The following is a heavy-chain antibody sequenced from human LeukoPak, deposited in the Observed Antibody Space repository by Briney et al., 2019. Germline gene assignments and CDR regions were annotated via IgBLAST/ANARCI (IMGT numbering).Heavy chain of an antibody. D-gene: IGHD3-22*01. J-gene: IGHJ3*01. Sequence: GGSLRLSCAASRFTFSYAWMSWVRQAPGKGLEWVGRVKSKTDGGTTDYAAPVKGRFTISRDDSENTLYLQMNSLKTEDTAVYYCTTDTYYDNNGYFHDAFEFWGQGTMVTVSS. CDR2: VKSKTDGGTT. CDR1: RFTFSYAW. V-gene: IGHV3-15*01. CDR3: TTDTYYDNNGYFHDAFEF.